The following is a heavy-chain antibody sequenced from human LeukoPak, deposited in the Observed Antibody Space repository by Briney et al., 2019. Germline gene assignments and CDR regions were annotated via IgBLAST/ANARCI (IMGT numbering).Heavy chain of an antibody. CDR1: GYSFTAYY. CDR3: ARDPAQSYYTDV. V-gene: IGHV1-2*02. J-gene: IGHJ6*03. Sequence: ASVKVSCKASGYSFTAYYIHWVQQAPGQGLEWMGWMNPKSPGTNYAQKFQGRVTMTRDTSISTAYMELSSLTSDDSAVYYCARDPAQSYYTDVWGIGTTVTVSS. CDR2: MNPKSPGT.